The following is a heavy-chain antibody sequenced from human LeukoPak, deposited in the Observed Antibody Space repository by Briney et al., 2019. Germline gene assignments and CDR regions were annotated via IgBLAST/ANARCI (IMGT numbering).Heavy chain of an antibody. Sequence: SETLSLTCTLSSGSLSSSYWSWIRQPAGKGLEWIGRIYTSGSTNYNPSLKSRVTMSVDTSKNQFSLKLSSVTAADTAVYYCARAVQLERPPPLIGHYYMDVWGKGTTVTVSS. CDR3: ARAVQLERPPPLIGHYYMDV. D-gene: IGHD1-1*01. CDR1: SGSLSSSY. V-gene: IGHV4-4*07. CDR2: IYTSGST. J-gene: IGHJ6*03.